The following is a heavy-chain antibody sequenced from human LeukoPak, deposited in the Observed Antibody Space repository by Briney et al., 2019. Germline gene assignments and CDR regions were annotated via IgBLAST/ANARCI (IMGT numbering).Heavy chain of an antibody. J-gene: IGHJ3*02. D-gene: IGHD2-21*01. Sequence: PSETLSLTCTVSGGSISSYYWSWIRQPPGKGLEWIGYIYYSGSTNYNPSLKSRVTISVDTSKNQFSLKLSSVTAADTAVYYCARGFVRIHRLDAFDIWGQGTMVTVSS. CDR1: GGSISSYY. CDR3: ARGFVRIHRLDAFDI. V-gene: IGHV4-59*01. CDR2: IYYSGST.